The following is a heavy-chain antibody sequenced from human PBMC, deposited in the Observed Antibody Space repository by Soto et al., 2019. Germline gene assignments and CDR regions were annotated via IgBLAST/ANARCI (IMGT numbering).Heavy chain of an antibody. CDR3: ARAGRRYSSGWYEDY. CDR2: IYYSGST. Sequence: SETLSLTWTVSGGSISSYYWSWIRQPPGKGLEWIGYIYYSGSTNYNPSLKSRVTISVDTSKNQFSLKLSSVTAADTAVYYCARAGRRYSSGWYEDYWGQGTLVTVSS. D-gene: IGHD6-19*01. CDR1: GGSISSYY. V-gene: IGHV4-59*01. J-gene: IGHJ4*02.